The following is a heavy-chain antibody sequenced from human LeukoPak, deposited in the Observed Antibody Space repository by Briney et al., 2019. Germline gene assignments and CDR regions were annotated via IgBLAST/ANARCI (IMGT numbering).Heavy chain of an antibody. J-gene: IGHJ3*02. V-gene: IGHV4-34*01. CDR1: GFTFSSYA. CDR3: ARIIAAVSGDDAFDI. CDR2: INHSGST. D-gene: IGHD6-6*01. Sequence: GSLRLSCAASGFTFSSYAMSWVRQPPGKGLEWIGEINHSGSTNYNPSLKSRVTISVDTSKNQFSLKLSSVTAADTAVYYCARIIAAVSGDDAFDIWGQGTMVTVSS.